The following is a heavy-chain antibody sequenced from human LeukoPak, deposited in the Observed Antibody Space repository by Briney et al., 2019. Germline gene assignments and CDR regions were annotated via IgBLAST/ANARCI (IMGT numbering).Heavy chain of an antibody. D-gene: IGHD4-23*01. V-gene: IGHV4-34*01. CDR2: INHSGST. CDR3: ARDGYHLRWYYFDY. CDR1: GGSFSGYY. J-gene: IGHJ4*02. Sequence: SETLSLTCAVYGGSFSGYYWSWIRQPPGKGLEWIGEINHSGSTNYNPSLKSRVTISVDTSKNQFSLKLSSVTAADTAVYYCARDGYHLRWYYFDYWGQGTLVTVSS.